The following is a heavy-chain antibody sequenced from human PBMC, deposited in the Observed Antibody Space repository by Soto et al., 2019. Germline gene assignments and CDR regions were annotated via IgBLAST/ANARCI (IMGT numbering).Heavy chain of an antibody. CDR1: GYTFTSYD. CDR3: AKDYPMVATFYGY. V-gene: IGHV1-18*01. J-gene: IGHJ4*02. Sequence: QVQLVQSGPEVKKPGASVKVSCKASGYTFTSYDITWVRQAPGQGLEWMGWISPTNGYTNYAGKLQGRVTVTTDTSTSRACMELRSLRSDDTAVYYGAKDYPMVATFYGYSGQETLVTVSS. D-gene: IGHD5-12*01. CDR2: ISPTNGYT.